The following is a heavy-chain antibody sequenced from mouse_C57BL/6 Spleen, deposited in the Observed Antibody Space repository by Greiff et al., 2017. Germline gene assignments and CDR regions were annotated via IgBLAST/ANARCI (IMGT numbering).Heavy chain of an antibody. J-gene: IGHJ2*01. CDR1: GYTFTDYY. Sequence: VQLQQSGAELVRPGASVKLSCKASGYTFTDYYINWVKQRPGQGLEWIARIYPGSGNTYYNEKFNGKATLTAEKSSSTAYMQLSSLTSEDSAVYFCARNPSFDYWGQGTTLTVSS. V-gene: IGHV1-76*01. CDR3: ARNPSFDY. CDR2: IYPGSGNT.